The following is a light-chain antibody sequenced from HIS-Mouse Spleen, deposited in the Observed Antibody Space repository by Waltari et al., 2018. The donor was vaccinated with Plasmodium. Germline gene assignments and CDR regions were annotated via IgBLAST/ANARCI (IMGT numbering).Light chain of an antibody. V-gene: IGLV3-25*03. J-gene: IGLJ2*01. CDR1: ALPKHY. Sequence: SYELTQPPSVSVSPGQTARITCSGDALPKHYAYWYKQKPGQAPGLVIYKDSERPSGIPERFSGSSSGTTVTLTISGVQAEDEADYYCQSADSSGTYQVFGGGTKLTVL. CDR3: QSADSSGTYQV. CDR2: KDS.